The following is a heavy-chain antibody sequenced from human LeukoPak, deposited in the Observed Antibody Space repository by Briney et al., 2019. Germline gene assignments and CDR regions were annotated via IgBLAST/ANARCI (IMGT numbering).Heavy chain of an antibody. J-gene: IGHJ4*02. Sequence: PAGSLRLSCAASGFTFTDAWMSWVRQAPGKGLEWVGRIKSKSDGGTAHYAAPVNGRFTISRDDSKNTLYLQMDSLKIEDTAIYYCTTIHDSSGYYCFDDWGQGTLVTVSS. CDR1: GFTFTDAW. CDR2: IKSKSDGGTA. V-gene: IGHV3-15*01. D-gene: IGHD3-22*01. CDR3: TTIHDSSGYYCFDD.